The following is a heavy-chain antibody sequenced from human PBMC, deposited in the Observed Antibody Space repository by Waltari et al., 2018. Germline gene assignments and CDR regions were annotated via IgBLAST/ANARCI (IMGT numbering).Heavy chain of an antibody. CDR3: ARDRGSGFPIDY. D-gene: IGHD5-12*01. Sequence: QVQLVQSGAEVKKPGASVKVSCKASGNTFTSYYMHWVRQAPGQGLEWMGIINPSGGSTSYAQKFQGRVTMTRDTSTSTVYMELSSLRSEDTAVYYCARDRGSGFPIDYWGQGTLVTVSS. V-gene: IGHV1-46*01. J-gene: IGHJ4*02. CDR2: INPSGGST. CDR1: GNTFTSYY.